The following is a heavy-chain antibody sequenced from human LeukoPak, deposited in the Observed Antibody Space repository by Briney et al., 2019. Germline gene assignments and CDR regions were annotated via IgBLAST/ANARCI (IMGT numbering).Heavy chain of an antibody. D-gene: IGHD2-15*01. CDR2: ISGSGGST. CDR1: GFTFSSYA. CDR3: ASTVVVAAWGPPRY. J-gene: IGHJ4*02. V-gene: IGHV3-23*01. Sequence: PGGSLRLSCAASGFTFSSYAMSWVRQAPGKGLEWVSAISGSGGSTYYADSVKGRFTISRDSSKNTLYLQMNSLRAEDTAVYYCASTVVVAAWGPPRYWGQGTLVTVSS.